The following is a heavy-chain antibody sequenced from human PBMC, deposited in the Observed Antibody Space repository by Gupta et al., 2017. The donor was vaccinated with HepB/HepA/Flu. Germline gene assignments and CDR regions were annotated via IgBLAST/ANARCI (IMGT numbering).Heavy chain of an antibody. D-gene: IGHD6-19*01. V-gene: IGHV3-23*01. CDR1: GFAFRDYA. J-gene: IGHJ5*02. CDR2: ISGSGGRT. CDR3: AKGYSSASYNWLDP. Sequence: EVQRLESGGDLVQPGGSIRLSCAASGFAFRDYALSWVRQPPGKGLEWVSEISGSGGRTYYADSVKGRFTISRDNSKNTLYLQMSDLRGEDAAIYYCAKGYSSASYNWLDPWGQGTLVTVSS.